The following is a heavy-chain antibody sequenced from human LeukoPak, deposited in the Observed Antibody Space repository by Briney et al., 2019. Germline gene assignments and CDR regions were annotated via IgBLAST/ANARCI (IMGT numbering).Heavy chain of an antibody. CDR2: IYPGDSDT. CDR3: ARRATVTTIASDY. D-gene: IGHD4-17*01. Sequence: GESLKISCKVSGYSFANYWIGWVRQMPGKGLEWMGIIYPGDSDTRYSPSFQGQVTISADKSINTAYLQWSSLRASDTGMYYCARRATVTTIASDYWGQGTLVTVSS. CDR1: GYSFANYW. J-gene: IGHJ4*02. V-gene: IGHV5-51*01.